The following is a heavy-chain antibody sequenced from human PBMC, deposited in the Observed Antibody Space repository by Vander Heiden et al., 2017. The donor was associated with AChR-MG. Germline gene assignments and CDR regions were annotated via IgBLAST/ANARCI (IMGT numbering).Heavy chain of an antibody. CDR2: IKQDGSEK. V-gene: IGHV3-7*01. CDR3: ARRPHPITGTIELWFDP. Sequence: EVQLVESGGGLVQPGGSLRLSCAASGFTFSSYWMSWVRQAPGKGLEWVANIKQDGSEKYYVDSVKGRFTISRDNAKNSLYLQMNSLRAEDTAVYYCARRPHPITGTIELWFDPWGQGTLVTVSS. J-gene: IGHJ5*02. CDR1: GFTFSSYW. D-gene: IGHD1-7*01.